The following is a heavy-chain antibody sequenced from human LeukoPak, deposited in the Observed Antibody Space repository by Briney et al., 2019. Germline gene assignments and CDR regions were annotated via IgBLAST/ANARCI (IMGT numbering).Heavy chain of an antibody. CDR3: AREVVVVPAADGGGWFDP. CDR1: GYTLTGYY. V-gene: IGHV1-2*02. D-gene: IGHD2-2*01. J-gene: IGHJ5*02. CDR2: INPNSGGT. Sequence: ASVKVSCKASGYTLTGYYMHWVRQAPGQGLDWMGWINPNSGGTNYAQKFQGRVTMTRDTSISTAYMELSRLRSDDTAVYYCAREVVVVPAADGGGWFDPWGQGTLVTVSS.